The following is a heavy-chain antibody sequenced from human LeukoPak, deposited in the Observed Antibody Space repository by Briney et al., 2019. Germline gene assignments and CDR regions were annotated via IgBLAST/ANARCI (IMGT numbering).Heavy chain of an antibody. V-gene: IGHV3-7*01. CDR1: GFTFSSYW. CDR2: IKQDGSEK. J-gene: IGHJ6*03. CDR3: ARDRRYDFWSGYYRGSYYYYYMDV. D-gene: IGHD3-3*01. Sequence: GGSLRLSCAASGFTFSSYWMSWVRQAPGKGLEWVANIKQDGSEKYYVDSVKGRFTISRDNAKNSLYLQMNSLRAEDTAVYYCARDRRYDFWSGYYRGSYYYYYMDVWGKGTTVTVSS.